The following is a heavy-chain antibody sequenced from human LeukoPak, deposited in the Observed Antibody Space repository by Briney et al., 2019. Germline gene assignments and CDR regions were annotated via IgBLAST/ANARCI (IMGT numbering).Heavy chain of an antibody. Sequence: SQTLSLTCTVSGGSISSGSYYWSWIRQPPGKGLEWIGYIYYSGSTNYNPSLKSRVTTSVDTSKNQFSLKLGSVTAADTAVYYCARVLNPLENDYGDHVDWYFDLWGRGTLVTVSS. J-gene: IGHJ2*01. CDR2: IYYSGST. D-gene: IGHD4-17*01. V-gene: IGHV4-61*01. CDR3: ARVLNPLENDYGDHVDWYFDL. CDR1: GGSISSGSYY.